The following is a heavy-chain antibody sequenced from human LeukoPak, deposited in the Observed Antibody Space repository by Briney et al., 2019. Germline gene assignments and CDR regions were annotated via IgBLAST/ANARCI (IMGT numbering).Heavy chain of an antibody. J-gene: IGHJ5*02. CDR1: GFTVSSNY. CDR3: AREGGSGWYSGWFDP. CDR2: IKKDGTEK. V-gene: IGHV3-7*01. D-gene: IGHD6-19*01. Sequence: GGSLRPSCAASGFTVSSNYMSWVRQAPGKGLEWVANIKKDGTEKKYVDSVKGRFTISRDNAKNSLYLQMNSLRAEDTALYYCAREGGSGWYSGWFDPWGQGTLVTVSS.